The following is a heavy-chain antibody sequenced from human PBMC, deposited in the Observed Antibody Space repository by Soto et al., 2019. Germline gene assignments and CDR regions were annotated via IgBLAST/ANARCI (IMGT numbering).Heavy chain of an antibody. J-gene: IGHJ6*03. CDR1: GFTFSSYA. V-gene: IGHV3-23*01. CDR2: ISGSGGST. CDR3: ARMRGLGYYYYMDV. Sequence: GGSLRLSCAASGFTFSSYAMSWVRQAPGKGLEWVSAISGSGGSTYYADSVKGRFTISRDNSKNTLYLQMNSLRAEDTAVYYCARMRGLGYYYYMDVWGKGTTVTVSS. D-gene: IGHD6-6*01.